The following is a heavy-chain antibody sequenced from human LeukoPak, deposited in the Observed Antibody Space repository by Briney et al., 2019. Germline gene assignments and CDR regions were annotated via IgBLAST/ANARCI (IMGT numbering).Heavy chain of an antibody. CDR3: ARDSTSGWYGTSFDY. D-gene: IGHD6-19*01. V-gene: IGHV1-18*01. CDR2: ISAYNGKT. Sequence: ASVPVSCKSSGYTFTSYGIRWVRPAPGQGLAWMGWISAYNGKTNYAQKVQGRVTMTTDTSTSTAYMELWSLRSDDTAVYYRARDSTSGWYGTSFDYWGQGTLVTVSS. CDR1: GYTFTSYG. J-gene: IGHJ4*02.